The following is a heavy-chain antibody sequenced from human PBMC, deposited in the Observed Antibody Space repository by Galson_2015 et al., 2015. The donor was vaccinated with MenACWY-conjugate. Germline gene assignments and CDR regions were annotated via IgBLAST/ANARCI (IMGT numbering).Heavy chain of an antibody. CDR2: IYSGGNT. D-gene: IGHD3-10*01. V-gene: IGHV3-53*01. CDR1: GLTVSGNY. CDR3: ARDRRFSSRGVVTSSRMDV. J-gene: IGHJ6*02. Sequence: SLRLSCAASGLTVSGNYMSWVRQAPGKGLEWVSIIYSGGNTYYADSVKGRFTISRDNSKNTLYLQMNSLRAEDTAVHYCARDRRFSSRGVVTSSRMDVWGQGTTVTVSS.